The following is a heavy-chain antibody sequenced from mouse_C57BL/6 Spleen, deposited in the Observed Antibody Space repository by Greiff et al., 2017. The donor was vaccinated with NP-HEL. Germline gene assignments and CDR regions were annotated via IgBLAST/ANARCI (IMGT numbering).Heavy chain of an antibody. CDR1: GYTFTSYW. D-gene: IGHD1-1*01. J-gene: IGHJ4*01. CDR2: IYPSDSET. CDR3: ARRGSSYDYAMDY. Sequence: QVQLQQPGAELVRPGSSVKLSCKASGYTFTSYWMDWVKQRPGQGLEWIGNIYPSDSETHYNQKFKDKATLTVDKSSSTAYMQLSSLTSEDSAVYDCARRGSSYDYAMDYWGQGTSVTVSS. V-gene: IGHV1-61*01.